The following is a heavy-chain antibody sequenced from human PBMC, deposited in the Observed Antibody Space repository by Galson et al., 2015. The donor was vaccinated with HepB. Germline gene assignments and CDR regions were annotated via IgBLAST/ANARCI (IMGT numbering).Heavy chain of an antibody. CDR2: IWYDGSNK. CDR3: ARVSVAGTLLSDY. D-gene: IGHD6-19*01. V-gene: IGHV3-33*08. CDR1: GFTFSSYG. Sequence: SLRLSCAASGFTFSSYGMHWVRQAPGKGLEWVAVIWYDGSNKYYADSVKGRFTISRDNSKNTLYLQMNSLRAEDTAVYYCARVSVAGTLLSDYWGQGTLVTVSS. J-gene: IGHJ4*02.